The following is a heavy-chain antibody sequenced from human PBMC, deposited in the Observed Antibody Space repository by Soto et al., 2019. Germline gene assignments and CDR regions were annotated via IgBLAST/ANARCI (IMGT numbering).Heavy chain of an antibody. J-gene: IGHJ6*02. CDR2: IHHSGST. D-gene: IGHD3-10*01. V-gene: IGHV4-30-2*01. CDR1: GGSISSGGYS. CDR3: AREVRGYDNYYYYYGMDV. Sequence: SETLSLTCAVSGGSISSGGYSWSWIRQPPGKGLEWIGYIHHSGSTYYNPSLKGRVTISVDRSKNQFSLKLSSVTAADTAVYYCAREVRGYDNYYYYYGMDVWGQGTTVTVSS.